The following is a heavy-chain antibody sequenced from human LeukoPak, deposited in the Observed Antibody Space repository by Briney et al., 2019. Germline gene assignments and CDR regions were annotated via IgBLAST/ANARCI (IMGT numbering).Heavy chain of an antibody. D-gene: IGHD3-10*01. Sequence: GASVKVSCKASGYTFTDYYLHWARQAPGQGLEWMGWINPNSGGTNYAQKFQGRVTMTRDTSISTAYMELSRLRSDDTAVYYCARDLNYYGSGSYYNSGNWFDPWGQGTLVTVSS. V-gene: IGHV1-2*02. CDR1: GYTFTDYY. CDR3: ARDLNYYGSGSYYNSGNWFDP. J-gene: IGHJ5*02. CDR2: INPNSGGT.